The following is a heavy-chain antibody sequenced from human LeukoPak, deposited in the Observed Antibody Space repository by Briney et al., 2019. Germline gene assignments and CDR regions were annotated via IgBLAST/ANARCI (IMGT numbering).Heavy chain of an antibody. V-gene: IGHV4-34*01. CDR2: INHSGST. D-gene: IGHD3-3*01. Sequence: SETLSLTGAVYGGSFSGYYWSWIRQPPGKGLEWIGEINHSGSTNYNPSLKSRVTISVDTSKNQFSLKLSSVTAADTAVYYCARGFKIFPVYYYMDVWGKGTTVTVSS. J-gene: IGHJ6*03. CDR1: GGSFSGYY. CDR3: ARGFKIFPVYYYMDV.